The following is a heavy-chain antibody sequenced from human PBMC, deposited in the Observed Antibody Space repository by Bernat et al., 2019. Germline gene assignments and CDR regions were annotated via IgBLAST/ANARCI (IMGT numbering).Heavy chain of an antibody. CDR2: ISYDGSNK. Sequence: QVQLVESGGGVVQPGRSLRLSCAASGFTFSSYAMHWVRQAPGKGLEWVAVISYDGSNKYYADSVKGRFTISRDNSKNTLYLQMNSLRAEDTAVYYCARDRPLGGDITMIVVVSTFDFDYWGQGTLVTVSS. D-gene: IGHD3-22*01. V-gene: IGHV3-30-3*01. CDR3: ARDRPLGGDITMIVVVSTFDFDY. CDR1: GFTFSSYA. J-gene: IGHJ4*02.